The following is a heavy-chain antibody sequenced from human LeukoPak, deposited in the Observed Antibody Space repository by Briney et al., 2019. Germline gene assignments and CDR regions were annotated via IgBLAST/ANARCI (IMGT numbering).Heavy chain of an antibody. CDR2: ISSSGSTI. V-gene: IGHV3-11*01. Sequence: SGGSLRLSCAASGFTFSDYYMSWIRQAPGKGLEWVSYISSSGSTIYYADSVKGRFTISRDNAKNSLYLQMNSLRAEDTAVYYCAKTPLRFPKGNYFDYWGQGTLVTVSS. J-gene: IGHJ4*02. D-gene: IGHD3-3*01. CDR3: AKTPLRFPKGNYFDY. CDR1: GFTFSDYY.